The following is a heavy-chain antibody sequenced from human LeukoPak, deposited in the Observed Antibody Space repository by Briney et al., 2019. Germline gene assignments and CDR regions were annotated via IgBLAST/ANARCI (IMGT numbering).Heavy chain of an antibody. D-gene: IGHD3-22*01. J-gene: IGHJ4*02. CDR1: GLTFSSHW. CDR3: AREHYYDSSGYYSY. Sequence: GGSLRLSCAASGLTFSSHWMHWVRQAPGKGLVWVSRITNDGSSTTYADSVKGRFTISRDNAKNTLYLQMNSLRAEDTAVYYCAREHYYDSSGYYSYWGQGTLVTVSS. CDR2: ITNDGSST. V-gene: IGHV3-74*01.